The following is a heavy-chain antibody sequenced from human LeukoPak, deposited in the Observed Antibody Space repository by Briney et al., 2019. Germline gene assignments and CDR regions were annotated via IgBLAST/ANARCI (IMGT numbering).Heavy chain of an antibody. Sequence: PGGSLRLSCAASGFTFSSYAMSWVRQAPGKGLEWVSAISGSGGSTYYADSVKGRFTISRDNSKNTLYLQMNSLRAEDTAVYYCAKNWAVVPAATKSPNWFDPWGQGTLVTVSS. D-gene: IGHD2-2*01. CDR2: ISGSGGST. V-gene: IGHV3-23*01. CDR3: AKNWAVVPAATKSPNWFDP. CDR1: GFTFSSYA. J-gene: IGHJ5*02.